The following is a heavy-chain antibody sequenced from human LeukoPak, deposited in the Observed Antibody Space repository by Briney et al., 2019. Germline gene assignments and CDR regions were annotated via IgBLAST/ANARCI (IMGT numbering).Heavy chain of an antibody. V-gene: IGHV3-23*01. CDR3: AKGQYFYYFDY. CDR1: GFTFSNYG. Sequence: GGSLRLSCAASGFTFSNYGMSWVRQAPGKGLEWVSGISGSGGTTYYADSVKGRFTISRDNSKNTLYLQMNSLRAEDTAVYYCAKGQYFYYFDYWGQGTLVTVSS. D-gene: IGHD4-11*01. J-gene: IGHJ4*02. CDR2: ISGSGGTT.